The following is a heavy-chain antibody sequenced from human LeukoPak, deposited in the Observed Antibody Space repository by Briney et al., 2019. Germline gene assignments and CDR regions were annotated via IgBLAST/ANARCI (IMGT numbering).Heavy chain of an antibody. CDR1: GGSISSGSYY. J-gene: IGHJ5*02. CDR3: ARGIRRIAAAGSWFDP. V-gene: IGHV4-61*02. Sequence: SETLSLTCTVSGGSISSGSYYWSWIRQPAGKGLEWIGRIYTSGSTNYNPSLKSRVTISVDTSKNQYSLKLSSVTAADTAVYYCARGIRRIAAAGSWFDPWGQGTLVTVSS. D-gene: IGHD6-13*01. CDR2: IYTSGST.